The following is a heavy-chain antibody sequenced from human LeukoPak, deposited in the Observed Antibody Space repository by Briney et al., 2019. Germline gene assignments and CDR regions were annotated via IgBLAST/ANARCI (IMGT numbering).Heavy chain of an antibody. V-gene: IGHV4-61*02. CDR2: IYTSGST. CDR1: GGSISSGSYY. CDR3: ARASYSYDINGWVPFDY. J-gene: IGHJ4*02. D-gene: IGHD3-22*01. Sequence: SETLSLTCTVSGGSISSGSYYWSWIRQPAGKGLEWIGRIYTSGSTNYNPSLKSRVTISVDTSKNQFSLKLSSVTAADTAVYYCARASYSYDINGWVPFDYWGQGTLVTVSS.